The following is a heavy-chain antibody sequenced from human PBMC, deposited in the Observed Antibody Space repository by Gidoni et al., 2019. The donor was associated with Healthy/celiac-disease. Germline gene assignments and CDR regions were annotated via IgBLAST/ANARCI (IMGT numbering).Heavy chain of an antibody. V-gene: IGHV1-69*09. CDR3: ARDLHLASGDSSGYHPKDYGMDV. CDR2: IIPILGIA. J-gene: IGHJ6*02. Sequence: QVQLVQSGAEVKKPGSSVKVSCKASGGTFSSYAISWVRQAPGQGLEWMGRIIPILGIANYAQKFQGRVTITADKSTSTAYMELSSLRSEDTAVYYCARDLHLASGDSSGYHPKDYGMDVWGQGTTVTVSS. D-gene: IGHD3-22*01. CDR1: GGTFSSYA.